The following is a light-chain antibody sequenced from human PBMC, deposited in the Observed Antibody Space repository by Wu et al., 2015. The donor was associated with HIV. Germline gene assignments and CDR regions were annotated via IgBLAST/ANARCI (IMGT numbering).Light chain of an antibody. V-gene: IGKV1-5*03. J-gene: IGKJ1*01. CDR3: QQYNSFSWT. Sequence: DIQMTQSPSTLSAFVGDRVTITCRASQNINTWLAWYQQKPGQAPKLLIYKAPSLENGVPSRFSGSGSGREFTLTISRLQPDDFATYYCQQYNSFSWTFGQGTKVEIK. CDR2: KAP. CDR1: QNINTW.